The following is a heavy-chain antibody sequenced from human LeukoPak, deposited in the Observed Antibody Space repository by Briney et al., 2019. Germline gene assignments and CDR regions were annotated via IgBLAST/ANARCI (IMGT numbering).Heavy chain of an antibody. CDR3: ARDRGAVAGTAWWFDL. Sequence: SVKVSCKASGGTFSSYAISWVRQAPGQGLEWMGGIIPIFGTANYAQKFQGRVTITTDESTSTAYMELSSLRSEDTAVYYCARDRGAVAGTAWWFDLWGQGTLVTVSS. J-gene: IGHJ5*02. V-gene: IGHV1-69*05. D-gene: IGHD6-19*01. CDR2: IIPIFGTA. CDR1: GGTFSSYA.